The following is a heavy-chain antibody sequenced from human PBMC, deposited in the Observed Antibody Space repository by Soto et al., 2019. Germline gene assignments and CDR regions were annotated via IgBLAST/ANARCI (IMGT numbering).Heavy chain of an antibody. J-gene: IGHJ4*02. V-gene: IGHV6-1*01. CDR1: GDSVSSNSAA. Sequence: LSLTCAISGDSVSSNSAAWNWIRQSPSRGLEWLGRTYYRSKWYNDYAVSVKSRITINPDTSKNQFSLQLNSVTPEDTAVYYCARDYYYDSSGYPNYFDYWGQGTLVTVSS. CDR2: TYYRSKWYN. CDR3: ARDYYYDSSGYPNYFDY. D-gene: IGHD3-22*01.